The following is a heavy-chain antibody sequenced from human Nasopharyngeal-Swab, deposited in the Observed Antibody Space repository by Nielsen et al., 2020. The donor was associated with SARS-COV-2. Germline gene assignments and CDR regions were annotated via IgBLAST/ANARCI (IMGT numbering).Heavy chain of an antibody. V-gene: IGHV3-21*01. CDR2: ISSSSSYI. J-gene: IGHJ6*03. Sequence: WIRQPPGKGLEWVSSISSSSSYIYCADSVKGRFTISRDNAKNSLYLQMNSLRAEDTAVYYCARDGNGYCTNGVCYTSYYYYYYMDVWGKGTTVTVSS. D-gene: IGHD2-8*01. CDR3: ARDGNGYCTNGVCYTSYYYYYYMDV.